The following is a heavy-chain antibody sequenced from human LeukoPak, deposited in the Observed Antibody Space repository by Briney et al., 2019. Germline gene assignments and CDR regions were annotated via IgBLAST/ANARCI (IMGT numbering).Heavy chain of an antibody. Sequence: GGALRLSCAASGFTFSDYWMNWVRQAPGKGLEWLANIKTDGSEKYYVDSVRGRFTVSRDNAKNTLSLQMNSLRAEDTAVYYCARAARFYYDTSGYYYWGQGILVTVSS. D-gene: IGHD3-22*01. CDR3: ARAARFYYDTSGYYY. J-gene: IGHJ4*02. CDR2: IKTDGSEK. V-gene: IGHV3-7*01. CDR1: GFTFSDYW.